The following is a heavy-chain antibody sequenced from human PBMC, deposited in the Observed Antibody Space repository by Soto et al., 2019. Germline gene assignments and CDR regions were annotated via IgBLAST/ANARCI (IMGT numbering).Heavy chain of an antibody. CDR3: ATWLRTCGLGNYYYGMDG. CDR1: GGIFSDLA. V-gene: IGHV1-69*12. J-gene: IGHJ6*02. CDR2: IMPIFGRP. D-gene: IGHD2-21*01. Sequence: QVQLVQSGAEVKKPGSSMKVSCKASGGIFSDLAFSWVRQAPGQGPEWMGGIMPIFGRPDYAQNFRGRVTLTADESTSTAYWELSSLTSEDTAVYDCATWLRTCGLGNYYYGMDGWGQGTTVTVSS.